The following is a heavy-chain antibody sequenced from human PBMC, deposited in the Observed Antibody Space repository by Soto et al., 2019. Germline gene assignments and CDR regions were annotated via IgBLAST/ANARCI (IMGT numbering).Heavy chain of an antibody. V-gene: IGHV3-21*01. CDR1: GFTFSSYS. CDR3: AREHYGSGSYYYRIRRYYYYMAF. CDR2: ISSSSSYI. D-gene: IGHD3-10*01. J-gene: IGHJ6*03. Sequence: GGSLRLSCAASGFTFSSYSMNWVRQAPWKGLEWVSSISSSSSYIYYADSVKGRFTISRDNAKNSLYLQMNSLRAEDTAVYYCAREHYGSGSYYYRIRRYYYYMAFWGKGTTVTVSS.